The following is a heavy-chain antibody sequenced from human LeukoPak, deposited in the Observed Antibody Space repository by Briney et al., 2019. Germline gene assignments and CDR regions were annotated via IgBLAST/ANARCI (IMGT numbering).Heavy chain of an antibody. CDR3: ARGYRGVIKPQIYYYYMDV. D-gene: IGHD3-10*01. CDR1: GGSLSGFY. V-gene: IGHV4-34*01. J-gene: IGHJ6*03. Sequence: SETLSLTCAVYGGSLSGFYWSWIRQSPGKGLEWIGEINQSGSTNYNPSLKSRVTISVDKSKNKFSLKLSSVTAADTAVYYCARGYRGVIKPQIYYYYMDVWGKGTTVTVSS. CDR2: INQSGST.